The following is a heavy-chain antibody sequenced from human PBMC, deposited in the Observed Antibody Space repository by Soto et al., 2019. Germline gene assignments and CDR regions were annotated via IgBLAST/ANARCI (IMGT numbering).Heavy chain of an antibody. Sequence: PGGALRLSCAASGFTFSNYSMHSVRPAPGRGLQWVAIIWYDGSKKYYGDFVEGRFTIFRDNSNNMLYLQVNSLRAEDTAVYYCARGGTNGWSLDYWGQGTPVTVSS. J-gene: IGHJ4*02. V-gene: IGHV3-33*01. CDR2: IWYDGSKK. CDR3: ARGGTNGWSLDY. D-gene: IGHD6-19*01. CDR1: GFTFSNYS.